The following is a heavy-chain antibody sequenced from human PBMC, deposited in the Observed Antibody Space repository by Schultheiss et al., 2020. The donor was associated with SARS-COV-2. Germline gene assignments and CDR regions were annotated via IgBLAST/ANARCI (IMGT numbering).Heavy chain of an antibody. V-gene: IGHV4-59*12. D-gene: IGHD3-16*02. Sequence: SETLSLTCAVYGGSFSGYYWSWIRQPPGKGLEWIGYIYYSGSTNYNPSLKSRVTMSVDTSKNQFSLKLSSVTAADTAVYYCARDSQDYVWGSYRYKAFDIWGQGTTVTVSS. CDR1: GGSFSGYY. J-gene: IGHJ3*02. CDR2: IYYSGST. CDR3: ARDSQDYVWGSYRYKAFDI.